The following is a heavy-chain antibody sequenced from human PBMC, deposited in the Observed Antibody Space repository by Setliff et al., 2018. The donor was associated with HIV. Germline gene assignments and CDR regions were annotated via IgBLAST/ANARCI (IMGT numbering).Heavy chain of an antibody. CDR3: ATDPVDGSSY. CDR1: GFPFSISP. CDR2: INAAGGNT. J-gene: IGHJ4*02. D-gene: IGHD3-10*01. Sequence: GSLRLSCAVSGFPFSISPMNWVRLPPGEGPVWLSRINAAGGNTNYVDSVKGRFTISRDNAGSTVYLQMSSLRAEDTAVYYCATDPVDGSSYWGQGTLVTV. V-gene: IGHV3-74*01.